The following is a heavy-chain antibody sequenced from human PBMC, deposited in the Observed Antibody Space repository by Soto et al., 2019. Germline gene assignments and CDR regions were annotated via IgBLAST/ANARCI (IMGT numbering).Heavy chain of an antibody. CDR3: ASTPRNCSGGSCYGMGWFDP. D-gene: IGHD2-15*01. J-gene: IGHJ5*02. V-gene: IGHV4-34*01. CDR1: GGSFSGYY. Sequence: QVQLQQWGAGLLKPSETLSLTCAVYGGSFSGYYWSWIRQPPGKGLEWIGEINHSGSTNYNPSLKSRVTISVDTSTNQFSLKLSSVTAADTAVYYCASTPRNCSGGSCYGMGWFDPWGQGTLVTVSS. CDR2: INHSGST.